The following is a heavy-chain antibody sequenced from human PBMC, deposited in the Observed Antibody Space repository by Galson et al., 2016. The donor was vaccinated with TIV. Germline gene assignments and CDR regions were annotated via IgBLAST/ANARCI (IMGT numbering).Heavy chain of an antibody. J-gene: IGHJ6*02. D-gene: IGHD3-22*01. CDR3: ARDRGSMTVILVVDDYYGMDV. V-gene: IGHV1-18*01. Sequence: SVKVSCKASGYTFTNYGISWVRRAPGQGLEWMGWISGHTGNTDYARKFQGRLLMTTDTSTGTAFMELRSLTSDDTAVYYCARDRGSMTVILVVDDYYGMDVWGQGTTVTVSS. CDR1: GYTFTNYG. CDR2: ISGHTGNT.